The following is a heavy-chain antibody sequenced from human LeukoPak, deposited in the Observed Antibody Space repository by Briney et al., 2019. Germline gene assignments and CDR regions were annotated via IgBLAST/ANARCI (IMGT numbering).Heavy chain of an antibody. Sequence: GGSLRLSCAASGFTFSSYSMNWVRQAPGKGLEWVSSISSSSSTIYYADSVKGRFTISRDNAKNSLYLQMNSLRAEDTAVYYCARETDYDFWSGYPRNNYMDVWGKGTTVTVSS. CDR1: GFTFSSYS. D-gene: IGHD3-3*01. CDR2: ISSSSSTI. J-gene: IGHJ6*03. CDR3: ARETDYDFWSGYPRNNYMDV. V-gene: IGHV3-48*01.